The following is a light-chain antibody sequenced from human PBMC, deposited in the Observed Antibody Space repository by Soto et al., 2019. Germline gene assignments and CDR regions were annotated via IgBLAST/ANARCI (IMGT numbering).Light chain of an antibody. CDR2: EAL. J-gene: IGKJ5*01. CDR1: RSISTY. Sequence: ETVLTQSPATLSLSPGERATLSCRASRSISTYLAWYQQKPGQAPRLLIYEALNRATGIPASFSGSGSGTEFTLTISSLQSEDFAVYYCQQYTNWPPITFGQGTRLEIK. CDR3: QQYTNWPPIT. V-gene: IGKV3-11*01.